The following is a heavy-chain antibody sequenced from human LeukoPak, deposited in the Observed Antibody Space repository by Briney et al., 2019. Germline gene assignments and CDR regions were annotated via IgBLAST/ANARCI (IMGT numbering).Heavy chain of an antibody. V-gene: IGHV3-21*01. CDR2: ISSSSSSYK. Sequence: GGSLRLSCAASGFTFSSYSMNWVRQAPGKGLEWVSSISSSSSSYKYYSDSVKGRFTISRDNAKNSLYLQMNSLRAEDTAVYYCARGGYSYGQDYWGQGTLVTVSS. CDR1: GFTFSSYS. CDR3: ARGGYSYGQDY. D-gene: IGHD5-18*01. J-gene: IGHJ4*02.